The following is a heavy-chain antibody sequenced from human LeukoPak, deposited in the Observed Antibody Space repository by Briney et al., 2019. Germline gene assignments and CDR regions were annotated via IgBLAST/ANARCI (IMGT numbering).Heavy chain of an antibody. Sequence: GGSLRLSCAASGFTFTIGMHWVRQAPGKGLEWVGRIKSKTDGGTTDYAAPVKGRFTISRDDSKNTLYLQMNSLKTEDTAVYYCTTDLGSSPPVDYWGQGTLVTVSS. CDR2: IKSKTDGGTT. CDR3: TTDLGSSPPVDY. D-gene: IGHD6-13*01. CDR1: GFTFTIG. J-gene: IGHJ4*02. V-gene: IGHV3-15*01.